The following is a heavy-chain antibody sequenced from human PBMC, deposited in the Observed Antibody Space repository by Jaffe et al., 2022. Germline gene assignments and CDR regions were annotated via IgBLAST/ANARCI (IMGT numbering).Heavy chain of an antibody. CDR1: GFTFSNYE. CDR2: ISGGGSTV. V-gene: IGHV3-48*03. Sequence: EVQLVESGGGSVQPGGSLRLSCAASGFTFSNYEMNWVRQAPGKGLEWLSYISGGGSTVYYADSVKGRFTISRDNAKNSLYLQMNNLRVEDTAVYYCAREFGWERLPDASDIWGQGTIVTVSS. CDR3: AREFGWERLPDASDI. D-gene: IGHD1-26*01. J-gene: IGHJ3*02.